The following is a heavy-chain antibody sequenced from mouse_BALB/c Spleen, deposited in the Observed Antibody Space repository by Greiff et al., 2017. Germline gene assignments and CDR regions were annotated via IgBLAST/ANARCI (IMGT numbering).Heavy chain of an antibody. CDR2: IDPETGGT. J-gene: IGHJ2*01. CDR3: TRYYYGSRRDFDY. CDR1: GYTFTDYE. D-gene: IGHD1-1*01. V-gene: IGHV1-15*01. Sequence: VQLQQSGAELVRPGASVTLSCKASGYTFTDYEMHWVKQTPVHGLEWIGAIDPETGGTAYNQKFKGKATLTADKSSSTAYMELRSLTSEDSAVYYCTRYYYGSRRDFDYWGQGTTLTVSS.